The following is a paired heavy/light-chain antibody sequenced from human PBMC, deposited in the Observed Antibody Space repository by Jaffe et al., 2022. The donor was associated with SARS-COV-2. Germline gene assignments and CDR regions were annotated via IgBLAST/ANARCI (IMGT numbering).Light chain of an antibody. CDR2: ETS. V-gene: IGKV3-11*01. CDR1: QSVDRY. CDR3: QHRTNWPPT. Sequence: EIVLTQSPATLSLSPGERATLSCRASQSVDRYLAWYQQKPGQAPRLIIYETSNRATGIPARVSGSGSGTDFTLTISSLEPEDAAVYYCQHRTNWPPTFGGGTKVEIK. J-gene: IGKJ4*01.
Heavy chain of an antibody. J-gene: IGHJ3*02. CDR3: AKGRNTYGAFDI. CDR2: ISAPGLDT. Sequence: EVRLLQSGGGLVLPGGSLRLSCAASGFTFSSYAMHWVRQAPGKGLECVSYISAPGLDTHYADSVKGRFTVSRENSRNTLYLQMDSLRVEDTALYFCAKGRNTYGAFDIWGQGTVVTVSS. V-gene: IGHV3-23*01. CDR1: GFTFSSYA. D-gene: IGHD3-16*01.